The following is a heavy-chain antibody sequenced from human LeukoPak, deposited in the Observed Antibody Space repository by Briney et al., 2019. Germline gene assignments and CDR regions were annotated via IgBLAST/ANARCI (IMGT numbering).Heavy chain of an antibody. CDR3: ARGSLAIFD. CDR2: ISSSGGTI. D-gene: IGHD3-9*01. CDR1: GFTFSSYE. V-gene: IGHV3-48*03. J-gene: IGHJ4*02. Sequence: PGGSLRLSCSASGFTFSSYEMNWVRQAPGKGLEWVSYISSSGGTIYYADSVKGRFTISRDNAKNSLYLQMNSLRAEDTAVYYCARGSLAIFDWGQGTLVTVSS.